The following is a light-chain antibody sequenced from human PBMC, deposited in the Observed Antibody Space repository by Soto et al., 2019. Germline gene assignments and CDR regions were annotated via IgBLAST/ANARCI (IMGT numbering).Light chain of an antibody. CDR2: DAS. Sequence: EIVLTQSPVTLSLSPGERATLSCRASQSVSINDLAWYQQKPGQAPRLLIYDASSRATGIPDRFSGGGSGTDFTLTISRLEPEDFAVYYCQQFSSYPLTFGGGTKVDIK. J-gene: IGKJ4*01. V-gene: IGKV3-20*01. CDR3: QQFSSYPLT. CDR1: QSVSIND.